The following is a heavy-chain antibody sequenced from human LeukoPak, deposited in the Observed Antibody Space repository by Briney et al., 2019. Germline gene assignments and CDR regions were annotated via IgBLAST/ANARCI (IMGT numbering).Heavy chain of an antibody. CDR2: ISGSSSYI. CDR1: GFPFSSYS. V-gene: IGHV3-21*01. D-gene: IGHD6-19*01. Sequence: GGSLRLSCAASGFPFSSYSMSWVRQAPGKGLEWVSSISGSSSYIYSADSVKGRFTISRDNAKNSLYLQMNSLRAEDTALYYCARGDDSSGWRGAAFDIWGQGTMVTVSS. J-gene: IGHJ3*02. CDR3: ARGDDSSGWRGAAFDI.